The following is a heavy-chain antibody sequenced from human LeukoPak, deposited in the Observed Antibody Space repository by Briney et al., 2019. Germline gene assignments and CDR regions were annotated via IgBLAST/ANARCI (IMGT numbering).Heavy chain of an antibody. CDR1: GLSISNSW. J-gene: IGHJ4*02. CDR3: ARLQWEPPDY. CDR2: IKQDGSEK. D-gene: IGHD1-26*01. Sequence: PGESLRLSCAASGLSISNSWTSWFRLAPGKGPEWVANIKQDGSEKYHVDSVKGRFTVSRDNANNLLYLQMNSLRVEDTAVYYCARLQWEPPDYWGQGTLVIVSS. V-gene: IGHV3-7*03.